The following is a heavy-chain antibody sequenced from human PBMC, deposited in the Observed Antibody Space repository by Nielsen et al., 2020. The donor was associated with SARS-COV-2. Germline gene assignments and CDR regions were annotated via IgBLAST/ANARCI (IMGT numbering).Heavy chain of an antibody. Sequence: WIRQPPGKGLEWVAFIRSDGSKKFYGDSVKGRFTIPRDNSKNTLYLQMNGLRAEDTAVYYCAKDPTYYDILTGYYYYYGMDVWGQGTTVTVSS. V-gene: IGHV3-30*02. CDR3: AKDPTYYDILTGYYYYYGMDV. CDR2: IRSDGSKK. J-gene: IGHJ6*02. D-gene: IGHD3-9*01.